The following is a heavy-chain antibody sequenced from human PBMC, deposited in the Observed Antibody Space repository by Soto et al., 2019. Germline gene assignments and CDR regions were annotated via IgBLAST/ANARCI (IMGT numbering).Heavy chain of an antibody. CDR3: ARDKRPPPYSGSYSEGWPDWYYYGMDV. V-gene: IGHV3-48*01. Sequence: EVQLVESGGGLVQPGGSLRLSCAASGFTFSSYSMNWVRQAPGKGLEWVSYISSSSSTIYYADSVKGRFTISRDNAKNSLYLQMNSLRAEDTAVYYCARDKRPPPYSGSYSEGWPDWYYYGMDVWGQGTTVTVSS. CDR1: GFTFSSYS. CDR2: ISSSSSTI. J-gene: IGHJ6*02. D-gene: IGHD1-26*01.